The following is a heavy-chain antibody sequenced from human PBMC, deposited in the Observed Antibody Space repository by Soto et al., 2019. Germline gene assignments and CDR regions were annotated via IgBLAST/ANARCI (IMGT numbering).Heavy chain of an antibody. J-gene: IGHJ4*02. Sequence: GLPLRLSCTASGFTFRDPAMHRVRQASGKGLEWVGRIRSKANSYATAYAASVKGRFTISRDDSKNTAYLQMNSLKTEDTAVYYCTRREWLVHSWGQGTQVTV. D-gene: IGHD6-19*01. V-gene: IGHV3-73*01. CDR1: GFTFRDPA. CDR3: TRREWLVHS. CDR2: IRSKANSYAT.